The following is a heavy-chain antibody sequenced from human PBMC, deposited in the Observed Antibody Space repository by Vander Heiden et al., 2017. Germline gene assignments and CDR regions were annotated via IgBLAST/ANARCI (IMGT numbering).Heavy chain of an antibody. V-gene: IGHV3-23*01. Sequence: EVQLLESGGGLVQPGGSLRLSCAASGFTFSTFAMSWVRQAPGKGLEWVSAISATGGNTYYADSAMGRFTISRDNSKNTLYLQMNSLRAEDTAVYYCAKSGPVTWFFDCWGQGTLITVSS. CDR1: GFTFSTFA. CDR3: AKSGPVTWFFDC. J-gene: IGHJ4*02. D-gene: IGHD3-22*01. CDR2: ISATGGNT.